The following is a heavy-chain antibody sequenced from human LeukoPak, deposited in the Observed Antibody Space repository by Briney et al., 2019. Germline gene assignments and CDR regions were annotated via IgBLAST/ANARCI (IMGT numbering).Heavy chain of an antibody. CDR3: ARYCSGGSCPSYYYGMGV. V-gene: IGHV3-21*01. J-gene: IGHJ6*02. Sequence: GGSLRLSCAASGFTFSSYSMNWVRQAPGKGLEWVSSISSSSSYIYYADSVKGRFTISRDNAKNSLYLQMNSLRAEDTAVYYCARYCSGGSCPSYYYGMGVWGQGTTVTVSS. CDR1: GFTFSSYS. D-gene: IGHD2-15*01. CDR2: ISSSSSYI.